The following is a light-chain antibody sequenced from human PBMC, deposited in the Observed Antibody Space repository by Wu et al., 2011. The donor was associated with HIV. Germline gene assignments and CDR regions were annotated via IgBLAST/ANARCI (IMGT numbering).Light chain of an antibody. Sequence: EVVLTQSPDILSASVGQRVTLSCRASQSVSSAYVAWYQHKPGQAPRLLISEISTRAAGVPDRFGGSGSATDFTLTIDRLESEDFAVYFCQCFEAFGQGTKLEI. J-gene: IGKJ2*01. CDR3: QCFEA. CDR1: QSVSSAY. V-gene: IGKV3D-20*02. CDR2: EIS.